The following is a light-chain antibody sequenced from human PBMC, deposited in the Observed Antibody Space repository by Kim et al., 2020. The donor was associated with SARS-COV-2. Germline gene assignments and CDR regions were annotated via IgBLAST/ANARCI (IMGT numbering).Light chain of an antibody. CDR2: DVS. V-gene: IGLV2-14*03. CDR1: SGDVGGYNY. CDR3: SSYTSSSTVV. J-gene: IGLJ2*01. Sequence: GQSITISCTGTSGDVGGYNYVSWYQQHPGKAPKLMIYDVSNRPSGVSNRFSGSKSGNTASLTISGLQAGDEADYYCSSYTSSSTVVFGGGTKLTVL.